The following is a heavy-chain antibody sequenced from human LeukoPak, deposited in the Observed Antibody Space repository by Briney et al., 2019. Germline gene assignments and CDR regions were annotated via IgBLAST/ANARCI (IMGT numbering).Heavy chain of an antibody. D-gene: IGHD3-10*01. CDR1: GFTFSNAW. J-gene: IGHJ4*02. V-gene: IGHV3-15*01. CDR3: TTELWFGELLTNSDY. Sequence: GGSLRLSCAASGFTFSNAWMSWVRQAPGKGLEWVGRIKSKTDGGTTDYAAPVKGRFTISRDDSKNTLYLQMNSLKTEDTAVYYCTTELWFGELLTNSDYWGQGTLVTVSS. CDR2: IKSKTDGGTT.